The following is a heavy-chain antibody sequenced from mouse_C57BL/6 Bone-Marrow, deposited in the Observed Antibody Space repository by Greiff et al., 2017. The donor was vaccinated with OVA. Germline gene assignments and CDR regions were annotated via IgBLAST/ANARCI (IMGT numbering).Heavy chain of an antibody. Sequence: EVKLMESGPVLVKPGASVKMSCKASGYTFTDYYMNWVKQSHGKSLEWIGVINPYNGGTSYNQKFKGKATLTVDKSSSTAYMELNSLTSEDSAVYYCARIDFAYWGQGTLVTVSA. V-gene: IGHV1-19*01. CDR2: INPYNGGT. CDR1: GYTFTDYY. J-gene: IGHJ3*01. CDR3: ARIDFAY.